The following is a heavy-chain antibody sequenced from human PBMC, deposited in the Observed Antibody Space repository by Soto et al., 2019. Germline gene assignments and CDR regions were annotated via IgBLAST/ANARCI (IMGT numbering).Heavy chain of an antibody. CDR3: TREGRMGTFDY. CDR2: FYYSGST. D-gene: IGHD1-1*01. J-gene: IGHJ4*02. Sequence: SETLSLTCTVSGGSVSGGSYFWSWVRQPPGKGLEWIGYFYYSGSTKYNPSLKSRVTILEDTSKNQFSLKLNSVTAADTAVYYCTREGRMGTFDYWGQGALVTVSS. V-gene: IGHV4-61*01. CDR1: GGSVSGGSYF.